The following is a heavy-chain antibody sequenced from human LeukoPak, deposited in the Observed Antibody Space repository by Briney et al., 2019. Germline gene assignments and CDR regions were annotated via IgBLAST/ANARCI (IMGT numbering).Heavy chain of an antibody. CDR3: AHSKRGGGYYINAFAV. CDR2: SYSGGNA. D-gene: IGHD1-26*01. V-gene: IGHV4-59*01. Sequence: SETLSLTCTVSGASTSAFYWSWIRQSPGKGLEWIGYSYSGGNANYNPSLRSRVTITIDTSENQFSLRLTSVTAADTAVYFCAHSKRGGGYYINAFAVWGQGALVTISS. J-gene: IGHJ3*01. CDR1: GASTSAFY.